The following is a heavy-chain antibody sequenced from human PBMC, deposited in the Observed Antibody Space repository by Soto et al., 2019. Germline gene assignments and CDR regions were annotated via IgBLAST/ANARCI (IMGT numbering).Heavy chain of an antibody. V-gene: IGHV3-21*01. D-gene: IGHD4-17*01. J-gene: IGHJ3*02. Sequence: PGGSLRLSCAASGFAFSTHSINFFRHAPCKGLEWVSSISSKSNRTSYYIHYADSVKGRFTISRDNAKKSLYLQMDSLRAEDTAVYYCARDQGGVVPTYSGPYFRGTTVTTNYAFDIWGQGTMVTVSS. CDR2: ISSKSNRTSYYI. CDR1: GFAFSTHS. CDR3: ARDQGGVVPTYSGPYFRGTTVTTNYAFDI.